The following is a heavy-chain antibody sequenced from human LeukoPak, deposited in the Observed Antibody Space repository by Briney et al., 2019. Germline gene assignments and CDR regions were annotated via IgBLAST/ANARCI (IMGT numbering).Heavy chain of an antibody. J-gene: IGHJ4*02. CDR1: GGTFSSYA. V-gene: IGHV1-2*02. CDR2: INPYSGGT. D-gene: IGHD6-6*01. Sequence: ASVKASCKASGGTFSSYAISWVRQAPGQGLEWMGWINPYSGGTNYAQKFQGRVTMTRDTSISTAYMELSRLRSDDTAVYYCARGIAARRGDYWGQGTLVTVSS. CDR3: ARGIAARRGDY.